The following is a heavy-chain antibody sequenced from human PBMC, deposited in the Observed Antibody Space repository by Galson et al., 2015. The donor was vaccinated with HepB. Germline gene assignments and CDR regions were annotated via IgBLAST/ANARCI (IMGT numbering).Heavy chain of an antibody. CDR3: ARDPHYGDHWSGAFDI. J-gene: IGHJ3*02. CDR2: ISYDGSNK. V-gene: IGHV3-30*03. Sequence: SLRLSCAASGFTFSSHGMHWVRQAPGKGLEWVAVISYDGSNKYYTDSVKGRFTISRDNSKNTLYVQMNSLRADDTAVYYCARDPHYGDHWSGAFDIWGQGTMVTVSS. D-gene: IGHD4/OR15-4a*01. CDR1: GFTFSSHG.